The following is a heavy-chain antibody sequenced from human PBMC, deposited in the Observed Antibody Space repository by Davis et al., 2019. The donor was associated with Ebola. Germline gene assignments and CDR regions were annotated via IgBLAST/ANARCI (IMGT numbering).Heavy chain of an antibody. Sequence: MPSETLSLTCAVSGGSISTGEFYWSWIRQSPGKGLEWIGFIFHSGSTYYNPSLKSRITISVDTSKNQFSLKLSSVTAADTAVYYCARRFDYWGQGTLVTVSS. CDR1: GGSISTGEFY. CDR2: IFHSGST. V-gene: IGHV4-30-4*01. J-gene: IGHJ4*02. CDR3: ARRFDY.